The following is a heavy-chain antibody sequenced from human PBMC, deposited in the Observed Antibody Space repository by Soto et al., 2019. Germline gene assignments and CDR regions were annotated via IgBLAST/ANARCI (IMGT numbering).Heavy chain of an antibody. V-gene: IGHV3-53*01. CDR1: GFSVSDKY. Sequence: GGSLRLSCAASGFSVSDKYMAWVRQAPGKGLQWVSVMYIGGKTYYAESVKGRFTISRDSSKNSLYLQMNSLRDEDTAVYYCTRVLKLGWFDPWGQGTLVTFSS. D-gene: IGHD3-10*01. J-gene: IGHJ5*02. CDR2: MYIGGKT. CDR3: TRVLKLGWFDP.